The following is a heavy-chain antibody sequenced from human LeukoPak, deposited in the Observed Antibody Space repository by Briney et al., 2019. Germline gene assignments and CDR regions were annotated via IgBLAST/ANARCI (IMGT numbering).Heavy chain of an antibody. D-gene: IGHD3-3*01. Sequence: PSETLSLTCTVSGGSISNYYWSWIRQPAGRGLEWIGRIYSSGSTNYNPSLKSRVSMSIDTSKNQFSVKLSSVTAADTAVYYCPREETTIFGVPYSDYWGQGALVTVSS. CDR1: GGSISNYY. CDR3: PREETTIFGVPYSDY. J-gene: IGHJ4*02. CDR2: IYSSGST. V-gene: IGHV4-4*07.